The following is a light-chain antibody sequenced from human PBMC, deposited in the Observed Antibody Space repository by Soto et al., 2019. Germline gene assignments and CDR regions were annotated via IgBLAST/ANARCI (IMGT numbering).Light chain of an antibody. J-gene: IGLJ1*01. Sequence: QSVLSQPASVSGSPGQSITISCTGTSSDVGNYNLVSWYQQHPGKAPKLMIYEGTKRPSGVSNRFSGSKAGNTASLTISGLQAEDEADYYCCSYAGTSTYVFGPGTKVTV. CDR1: SSDVGNYNL. CDR3: CSYAGTSTYV. CDR2: EGT. V-gene: IGLV2-23*01.